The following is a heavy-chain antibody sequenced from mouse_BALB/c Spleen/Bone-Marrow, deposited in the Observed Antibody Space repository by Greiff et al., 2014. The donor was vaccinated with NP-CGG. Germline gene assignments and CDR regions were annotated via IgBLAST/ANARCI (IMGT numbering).Heavy chain of an antibody. CDR3: ARDWDWYFDV. V-gene: IGHV2-9*02. Sequence: QVQLQQSGPGLVAPLQSLSITCTVSGFSLASYGVHWVRQPPGKGLEWLGVIWAGGSTNYNSALMSRLSISKDNSKSQVFLKMNSLQTDDTAMYYCARDWDWYFDVWGAGTTVTVSS. CDR1: GFSLASYG. J-gene: IGHJ1*01. D-gene: IGHD4-1*01. CDR2: IWAGGST.